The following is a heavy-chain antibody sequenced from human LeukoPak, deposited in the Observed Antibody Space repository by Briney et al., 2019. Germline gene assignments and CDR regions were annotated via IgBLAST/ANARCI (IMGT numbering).Heavy chain of an antibody. CDR1: EFTFNKYW. V-gene: IGHV3-30-3*01. CDR3: ARDRFTSGFDY. D-gene: IGHD3-10*01. J-gene: IGHJ4*02. Sequence: GGSLRLSCTASEFTFNKYWMHWVRQAPGKGLEWVAVISYDGSNKYYADSVKGRFTISRDNSKNTLYLQMNSLRAEDTAVYYCARDRFTSGFDYWGQGTLVTVSS. CDR2: ISYDGSNK.